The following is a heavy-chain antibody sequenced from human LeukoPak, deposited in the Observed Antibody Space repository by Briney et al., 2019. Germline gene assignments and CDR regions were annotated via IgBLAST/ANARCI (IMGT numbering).Heavy chain of an antibody. V-gene: IGHV3-30*18. CDR2: ILYDGSNK. CDR1: GFTFSSYG. D-gene: IGHD3-3*01. Sequence: GGSLRLPCAASGFTFSSYGMHWVRQAPGKGLEWVAVILYDGSNKYYADSVKGRFTISRDNSKNTLYLVMSSLRAEDTAVYYCAKGWGIPIFGVVANWGQGTLVTVSS. CDR3: AKGWGIPIFGVVAN. J-gene: IGHJ4*02.